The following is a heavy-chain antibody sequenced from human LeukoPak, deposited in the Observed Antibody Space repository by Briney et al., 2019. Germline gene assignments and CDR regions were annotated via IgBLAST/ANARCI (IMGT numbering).Heavy chain of an antibody. CDR3: AKGGGWYYYFDY. Sequence: TGGSLRLSCAASGFTFSTYAMTWVCQAPGRGLEWVSVISGSGSSTSYADSVKGRFTISRDNSKNTLYLQMNSLRAEDTAVYYCAKGGGWYYYFDYWGQGTLVTVSS. CDR2: ISGSGSST. V-gene: IGHV3-23*01. J-gene: IGHJ4*02. D-gene: IGHD6-19*01. CDR1: GFTFSTYA.